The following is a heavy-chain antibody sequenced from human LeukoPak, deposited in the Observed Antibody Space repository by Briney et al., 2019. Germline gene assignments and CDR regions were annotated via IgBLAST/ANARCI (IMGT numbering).Heavy chain of an antibody. CDR3: ARGSGNASGWPY. J-gene: IGHJ4*02. CDR2: IYTSGST. Sequence: SETLSLTCTVSGGSISSYYWSWIRQPAGKGLDWIGRIYTSGSTNYNPSLKSRVTMSVDTSKNQFSLKLSSVTAADTAVYYCARGSGNASGWPYWGQGTLVTVSS. CDR1: GGSISSYY. V-gene: IGHV4-4*07. D-gene: IGHD6-19*01.